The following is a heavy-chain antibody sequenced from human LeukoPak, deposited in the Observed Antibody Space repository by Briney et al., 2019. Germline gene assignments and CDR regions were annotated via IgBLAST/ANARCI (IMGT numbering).Heavy chain of an antibody. CDR3: ARDKINWNLGMNDI. CDR2: ISGSGGST. Sequence: GGSLRLSCAASGFTFSTYAMSWVRQAPGKGLEWVSAISGSGGSTYYADSVKGRFTISRDKSKNTLYLQMNSLRAEDTAVYYCARDKINWNLGMNDIWGQGTMVTVSS. D-gene: IGHD1-7*01. V-gene: IGHV3-23*01. J-gene: IGHJ3*02. CDR1: GFTFSTYA.